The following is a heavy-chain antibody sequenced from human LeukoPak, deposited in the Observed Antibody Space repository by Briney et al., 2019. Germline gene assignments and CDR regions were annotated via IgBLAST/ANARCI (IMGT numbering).Heavy chain of an antibody. D-gene: IGHD5-18*01. Sequence: GGSLRLSCAASGFTFSDRYMTWIRQAPGKGLEWVSYISSSGSTIYYADSVKGRFTISRDNAKNSLCLQMNSLRVEDTAVYYCAGQSGYRYGQRGYWGQGALVTVSS. J-gene: IGHJ4*02. V-gene: IGHV3-11*04. CDR1: GFTFSDRY. CDR3: AGQSGYRYGQRGY. CDR2: ISSSGSTI.